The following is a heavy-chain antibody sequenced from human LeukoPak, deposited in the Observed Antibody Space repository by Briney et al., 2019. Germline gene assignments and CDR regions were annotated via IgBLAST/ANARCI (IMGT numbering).Heavy chain of an antibody. CDR3: ARDSDYGGTGYGDWLDP. J-gene: IGHJ5*02. Sequence: ASVKVSCKASGYSFISYGVSWVRQAPAQGLEWMGWISTYTGITHYAEKFQGRVTMTADTSTTTAYMELKSLTYDDTAIYYCARDSDYGGTGYGDWLDPWGQGALVIVSP. CDR1: GYSFISYG. V-gene: IGHV1-18*01. CDR2: ISTYTGIT. D-gene: IGHD4-23*01.